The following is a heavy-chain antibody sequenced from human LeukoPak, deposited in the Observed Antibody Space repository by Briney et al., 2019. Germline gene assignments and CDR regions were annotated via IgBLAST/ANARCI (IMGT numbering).Heavy chain of an antibody. V-gene: IGHV3-48*04. CDR1: GFTFNTYG. CDR3: ARSHMYGDYGEDI. CDR2: INSVGGTT. J-gene: IGHJ3*02. D-gene: IGHD4-17*01. Sequence: GGSLRLSGAASGFTFNTYGMNWFRRAPGRGLEGISYINSVGGTTLYADSVEGRFTLSRHNANNTLYLQMDSLRAEDAATYYCARSHMYGDYGEDIWGHGTVVAVSS.